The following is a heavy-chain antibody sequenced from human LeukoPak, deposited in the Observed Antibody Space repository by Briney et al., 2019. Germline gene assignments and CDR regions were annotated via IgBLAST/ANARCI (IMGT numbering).Heavy chain of an antibody. Sequence: GGSQRLSCGAWGQLFSSFAVSWVHQRPARGQEWVSRIRGNGETFYADSVKGRFTLSSDSSRNTVYFQLNNLRVEDTAIYYCAKASGVSSTDAVRWGQGTLVTVSS. J-gene: IGHJ4*02. D-gene: IGHD3-10*01. CDR2: IRGNGET. CDR3: AKASGVSSTDAVR. CDR1: GQLFSSFA. V-gene: IGHV3-23*01.